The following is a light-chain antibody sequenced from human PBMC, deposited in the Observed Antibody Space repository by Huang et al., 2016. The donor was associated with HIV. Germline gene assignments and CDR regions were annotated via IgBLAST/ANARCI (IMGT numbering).Light chain of an antibody. J-gene: IGKJ4*01. CDR1: QSLLYSSNKKNY. Sequence: DIVMTQSPDSLAVSLGERATINCKSSQSLLYSSNKKNYLAWYQQKPGQPPKLLIYWASTRESGVPDRFSGSGSGTDFTLTISSLQAEDVAVYYCQQYYSTLTFGGGTNVEIK. V-gene: IGKV4-1*01. CDR3: QQYYSTLT. CDR2: WAS.